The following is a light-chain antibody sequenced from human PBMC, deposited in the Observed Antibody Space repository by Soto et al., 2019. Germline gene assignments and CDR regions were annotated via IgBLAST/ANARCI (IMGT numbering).Light chain of an antibody. Sequence: DIQMTQSPSTLSASVGDRVTITCRASQSISSWLAWYQQKPGKAPKLLIYDASSLESGAPSRFSGSGSGTEFTLTISSLQPDDYTTYYCQQYGLQGTFGHGTK. CDR2: DAS. CDR1: QSISSW. V-gene: IGKV1-5*01. CDR3: QQYGLQGT. J-gene: IGKJ1*01.